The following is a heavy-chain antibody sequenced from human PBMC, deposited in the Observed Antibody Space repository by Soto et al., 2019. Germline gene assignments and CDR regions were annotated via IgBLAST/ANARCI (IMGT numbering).Heavy chain of an antibody. CDR3: AKEGGAAPRY. V-gene: IGHV3-9*01. J-gene: IGHJ4*02. Sequence: EVQLVESGGGLVQPGGSLRLSCAASGFTFSASDMHWVRQAPGKGLEWVSGISWNSGSIGYADSVKGRFTISRDNAKNSLYLQMNSLRAEDTALYYCAKEGGAAPRYWGQGTLVTVSS. D-gene: IGHD6-6*01. CDR1: GFTFSASD. CDR2: ISWNSGSI.